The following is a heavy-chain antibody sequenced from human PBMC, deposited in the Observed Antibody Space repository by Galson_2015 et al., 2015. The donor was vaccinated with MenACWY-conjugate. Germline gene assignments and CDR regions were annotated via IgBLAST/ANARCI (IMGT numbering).Heavy chain of an antibody. CDR2: ISGSGGST. CDR3: ARDRKEWLFLLEGPFDL. J-gene: IGHJ4*01. Sequence: SLRLSCAGSGFRFGDHAMTWVRQAPGKGLEWISTISGSGGSTYYADSVKGRFTISRDNSKNTLFLQMTSLRADDTAIYYCARDRKEWLFLLEGPFDLWGHGTLVTVSS. CDR1: GFRFGDHA. V-gene: IGHV3-23*01. D-gene: IGHD3-3*01.